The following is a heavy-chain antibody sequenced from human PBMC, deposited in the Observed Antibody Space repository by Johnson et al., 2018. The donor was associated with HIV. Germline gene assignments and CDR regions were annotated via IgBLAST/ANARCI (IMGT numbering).Heavy chain of an antibody. CDR3: VKDLSSGYYTDALHI. CDR2: IKQDGSEK. V-gene: IGHV3-30*02. Sequence: QVQLLESGGGVVQPGRSLRLSCAASGFIFSTYGIHWVRQAPGKGLEWVANIKQDGSEKYYVDSVKGRFTISRDNSMNTLYLQVNSLRPEDTALYYCVKDLSSGYYTDALHIWGQGTMVTVSS. D-gene: IGHD6-25*01. CDR1: GFIFSTYG. J-gene: IGHJ3*02.